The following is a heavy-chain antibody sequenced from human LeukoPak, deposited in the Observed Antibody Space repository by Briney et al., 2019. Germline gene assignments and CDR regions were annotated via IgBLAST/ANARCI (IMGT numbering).Heavy chain of an antibody. J-gene: IGHJ3*02. CDR2: ISSNGGST. V-gene: IGHV3-64*01. D-gene: IGHD3-10*01. Sequence: PGGSLRLSCAASGFTFSSYAMHWVRQAPGKGLEYVSAISSNGGSTYYANSVKGRFTISRDNSKNTLYLQMGSLRAEDMAVYYCAREFVYYGSGSYYTGHAFDIWGQGTMVTVSS. CDR3: AREFVYYGSGSYYTGHAFDI. CDR1: GFTFSSYA.